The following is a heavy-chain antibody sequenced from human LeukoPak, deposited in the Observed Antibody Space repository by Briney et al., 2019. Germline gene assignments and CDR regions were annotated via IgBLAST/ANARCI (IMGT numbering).Heavy chain of an antibody. CDR3: ARSGGSGSSRYYYYYYGMDV. D-gene: IGHD3-10*01. CDR1: GGSISSYY. J-gene: IGHJ6*02. CDR2: IYYSGST. V-gene: IGHV4-59*01. Sequence: PSETLSLTCTVSGGSISSYYWSWIRQPPGKGLEWIGYIYYSGSTNYNPSLKSRVTISVETSKNQFSLRLSSVTAADTAVYYCARSGGSGSSRYYYYYYGMDVWGQGTTVTVCS.